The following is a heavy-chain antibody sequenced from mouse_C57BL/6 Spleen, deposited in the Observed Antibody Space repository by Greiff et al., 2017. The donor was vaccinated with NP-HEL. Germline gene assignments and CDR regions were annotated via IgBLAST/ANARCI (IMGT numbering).Heavy chain of an antibody. CDR3: ARSGPSGSSLFDV. D-gene: IGHD1-1*01. CDR1: GYTFTSYW. V-gene: IGHV1-69*01. CDR2: IDPSDSYT. J-gene: IGHJ1*03. Sequence: QVQLQQPGAELVMPGASVKLSCKASGYTFTSYWMHWVKQRPGQGLEWIGEIDPSDSYTNYNQKFKGKSTLTVDKSSSTAYMQLSSLTSEDSAVYYCARSGPSGSSLFDVWGTGTTVTVSS.